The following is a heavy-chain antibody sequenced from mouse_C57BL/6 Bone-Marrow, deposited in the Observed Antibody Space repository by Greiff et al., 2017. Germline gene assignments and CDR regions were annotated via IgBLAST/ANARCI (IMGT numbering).Heavy chain of an antibody. CDR1: GYTFTSYW. J-gene: IGHJ2*01. CDR2: IHPNSGST. D-gene: IGHD2-4*01. V-gene: IGHV1-64*01. CDR3: ERGIYYDYDVDY. Sequence: QVHVKQPGAELVKPGASVKLSCKASGYTFTSYWMHWVKQRPGQGLEWIGMIHPNSGSTNYNEKFKSKATLTVDKSSSTAYMQLSSLTSEDSAVYYCERGIYYDYDVDYWGQGTTLTVSS.